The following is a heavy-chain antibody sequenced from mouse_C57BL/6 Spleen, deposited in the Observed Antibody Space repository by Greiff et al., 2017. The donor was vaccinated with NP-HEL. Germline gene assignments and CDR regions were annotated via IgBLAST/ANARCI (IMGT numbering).Heavy chain of an antibody. J-gene: IGHJ2*01. Sequence: VQLQQSGPELVKPGASVKISCKASGYTFTDYYMNWVKQSHGQSLEWIGDINPNNGGTSYNQKFKGKATLTVGKSSSTAYMELRSLTSEDSAVYYCARGASYGWGQGTTLTVSS. CDR1: GYTFTDYY. CDR3: ARGASYG. CDR2: INPNNGGT. V-gene: IGHV1-26*01. D-gene: IGHD1-1*01.